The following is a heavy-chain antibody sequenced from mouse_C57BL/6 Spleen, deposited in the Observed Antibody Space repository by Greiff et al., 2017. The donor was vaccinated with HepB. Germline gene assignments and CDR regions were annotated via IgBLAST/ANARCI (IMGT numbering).Heavy chain of an antibody. J-gene: IGHJ2*01. CDR3: ARNIVGEGLYYDYDGGELFD. V-gene: IGHV1-82*01. D-gene: IGHD2-4*01. CDR2: IYPGDGDT. Sequence: QVQLQQSGPELVRPGASVKISCKASGYAFSNSWVNWVKQRPGKGLEWIGRIYPGDGDTNYNGKFRGKATLTADKPFSTAYIQLSSLTSEDSAVYFCARNIVGEGLYYDYDGGELFD. CDR1: GYAFSNSW.